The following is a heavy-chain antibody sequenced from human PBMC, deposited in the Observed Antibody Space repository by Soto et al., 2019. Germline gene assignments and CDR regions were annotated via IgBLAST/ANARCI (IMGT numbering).Heavy chain of an antibody. CDR3: ARAVTGSAGRFEP. CDR2: IYPGKSKT. J-gene: IGHJ5*02. V-gene: IGHV5-51*01. CDR1: GYKFATYW. Sequence: PGESLKLSCEGPGYKFATYWIAWVRQMPGRGLEWMGIIYPGKSKTINCPSFQGLVTISADTALNTSYLLWDSLRASDTAIYYCARAVTGSAGRFEPWGQGTVVTVSS. D-gene: IGHD2-8*02.